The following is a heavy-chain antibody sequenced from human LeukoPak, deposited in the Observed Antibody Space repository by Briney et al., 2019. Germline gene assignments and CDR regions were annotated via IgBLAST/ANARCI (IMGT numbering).Heavy chain of an antibody. CDR2: IVVDSDNK. J-gene: IGHJ5*02. CDR3: AAPYTSSWFDL. Sequence: SVTVSYKDSGGTFTKRSAVQGGRPARGEGLEGVGWIVVDSDNKNYAENFQERVTITRDMSASTSYMELSSLRSEDTAVYFCAAPYTSSWFDLWGQGTLVTVSS. CDR1: GGTFTKRSA. V-gene: IGHV1-58*01. D-gene: IGHD6-13*01.